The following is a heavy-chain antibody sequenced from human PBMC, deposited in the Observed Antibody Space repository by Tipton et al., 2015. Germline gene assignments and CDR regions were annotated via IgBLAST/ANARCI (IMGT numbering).Heavy chain of an antibody. Sequence: TLSLTCTVSGGSIGSYYWNWIRQPPGKGLEWIGYIYYSGSTNYNPSLKSRVTISVDTSKNQFSLTLTSVNTADTAVYYCAGGVVSATRESYWGQGTLVTVSS. V-gene: IGHV4-59*01. J-gene: IGHJ4*02. CDR3: AGGVVSATRESY. D-gene: IGHD2-15*01. CDR1: GGSIGSYY. CDR2: IYYSGST.